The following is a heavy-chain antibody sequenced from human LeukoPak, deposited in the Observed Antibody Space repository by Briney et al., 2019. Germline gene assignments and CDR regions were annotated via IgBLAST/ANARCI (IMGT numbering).Heavy chain of an antibody. J-gene: IGHJ4*02. Sequence: GGSLRLSCAASGFPLSNHWMTWVRQAPGKGLEWVATITQGGTDEFYVDSVKGRFTISGDNAKNSLYLQMNSLRAEDTAVYYCARDPFEFWGQGTLVTVSS. CDR2: ITQGGTDE. CDR1: GFPLSNHW. D-gene: IGHD2/OR15-2a*01. CDR3: ARDPFEF. V-gene: IGHV3-7*01.